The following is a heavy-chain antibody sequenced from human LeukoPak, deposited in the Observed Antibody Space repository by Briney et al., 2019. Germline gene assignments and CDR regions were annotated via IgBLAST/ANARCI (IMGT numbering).Heavy chain of an antibody. CDR1: GYTFTSYY. V-gene: IGHV1-46*01. CDR3: ARSKFGPSSHGQWLLQRGEFDY. D-gene: IGHD6-19*01. Sequence: ASVKVSCKASGYTFTSYYMHWVRQAPGQGLEWMGIINPSGGSTSYAQKFQGRVTMTRDTSTSTVYMELSSLRSEDTAVYYCARSKFGPSSHGQWLLQRGEFDYWGQGTLVTVSS. CDR2: INPSGGST. J-gene: IGHJ4*02.